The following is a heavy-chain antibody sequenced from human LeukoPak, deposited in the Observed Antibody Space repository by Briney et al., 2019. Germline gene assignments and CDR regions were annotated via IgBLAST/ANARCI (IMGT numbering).Heavy chain of an antibody. CDR2: ISFSGSTI. V-gene: IGHV3-11*04. D-gene: IGHD3-16*01. Sequence: GGSLRLSCAASGFTVSDYYMTWIRQAPGRGLDWVSYISFSGSTIYYADSVKGRFVISRDTAKNSLYLQMNSLRAEDTAVYYCVRGMGGGVSNFDYWGQGTLVTVSS. CDR1: GFTVSDYY. J-gene: IGHJ4*02. CDR3: VRGMGGGVSNFDY.